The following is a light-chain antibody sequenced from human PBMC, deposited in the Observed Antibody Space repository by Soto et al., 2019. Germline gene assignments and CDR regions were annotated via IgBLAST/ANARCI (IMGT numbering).Light chain of an antibody. CDR3: QSFDGSRGGSPVV. J-gene: IGLJ2*01. V-gene: IGLV1-40*01. CDR2: ANN. Sequence: QSVLTQPPSVSGAPGQRVTISCTGGTSNIGAGADVHWYQQLPGTAPKLLIYANNNRPSGVPDRFSGSKSGTSASLAITGLQAEDEADYYCQSFDGSRGGSPVVFGGGTKLTVL. CDR1: TSNIGAGAD.